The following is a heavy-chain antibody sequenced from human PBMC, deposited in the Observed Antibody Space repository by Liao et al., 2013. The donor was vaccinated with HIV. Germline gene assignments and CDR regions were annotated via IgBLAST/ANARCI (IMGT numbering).Heavy chain of an antibody. CDR3: ARKPARRGAFDI. CDR1: GGSISSSIDY. J-gene: IGHJ3*02. Sequence: QLQLQESGPGLVKPSETLSLTCTVSGGSISSSIDYWGWIRQPPGKGLEWIGEIDHSGTTNYNPSLESRVTISADTSKNQFSLKLTSVAAADTAVYYCARKPARRGAFDIWGQGTTVTVSS. CDR2: IDHSGTT. D-gene: IGHD1-1*01. V-gene: IGHV4-39*07.